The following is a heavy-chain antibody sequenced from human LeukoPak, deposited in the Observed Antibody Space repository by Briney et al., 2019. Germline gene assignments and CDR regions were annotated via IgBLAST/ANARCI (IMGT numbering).Heavy chain of an antibody. CDR3: AKDRNTGYSSSWVGNWFDP. CDR1: GFTFSSYS. CDR2: ISSSSSYI. D-gene: IGHD6-13*01. Sequence: PGGSLRLSCAASGFTFSSYSMNWVRQAPGKGLEWVSSISSSSSYIYYADSVKGRFTISRDNAKNSLYLQMNSLRAEDTALYYCAKDRNTGYSSSWVGNWFDPWGQGTLVTVSS. V-gene: IGHV3-21*04. J-gene: IGHJ5*02.